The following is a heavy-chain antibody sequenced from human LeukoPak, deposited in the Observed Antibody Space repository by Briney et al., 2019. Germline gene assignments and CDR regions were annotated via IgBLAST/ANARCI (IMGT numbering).Heavy chain of an antibody. J-gene: IGHJ6*02. Sequence: ASVKVSCKASGYTSTGYYMHWVRQAPGQGLEWMGWINPNSGGTNYAQKFQGRVTMTRDTSISTAYMELSRLRSDDTAVYYCARDLVYDSPPSGMDVWGQGTTVTVSS. CDR2: INPNSGGT. CDR3: ARDLVYDSPPSGMDV. D-gene: IGHD3-16*01. CDR1: GYTSTGYY. V-gene: IGHV1-2*02.